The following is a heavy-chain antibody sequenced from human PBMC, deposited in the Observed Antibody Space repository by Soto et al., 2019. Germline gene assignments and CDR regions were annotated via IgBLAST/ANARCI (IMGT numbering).Heavy chain of an antibody. CDR1: GFTFSNYG. V-gene: IGHV3-30*18. CDR3: AKDGAPRYCTRRSCPPARAY. Sequence: GGSLRLSCAGSGFTFSNYGLHWVRQAPGKGPEWVAAISYDGSNEYYADSVKGRFTISRDKSKNMLYLQMDSLRPEDTAVYYCAKDGAPRYCTRRSCPPARAYCGQGTLVTLSS. CDR2: ISYDGSNE. J-gene: IGHJ4*02. D-gene: IGHD2-15*01.